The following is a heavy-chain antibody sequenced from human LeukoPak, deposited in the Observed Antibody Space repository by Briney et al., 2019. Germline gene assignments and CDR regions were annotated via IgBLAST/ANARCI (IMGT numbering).Heavy chain of an antibody. CDR2: ISSSGSTI. Sequence: GGSLRLSCAASGFTFSSYEMNWVRQAPGKGLEWVSYISSSGSTIYYADSVKGRFTISRDNAKNSLDLQMNSLRAEDTAVYYCAELGITMIGGVWGKGTTVTISS. J-gene: IGHJ6*04. CDR3: AELGITMIGGV. D-gene: IGHD3-10*02. CDR1: GFTFSSYE. V-gene: IGHV3-48*03.